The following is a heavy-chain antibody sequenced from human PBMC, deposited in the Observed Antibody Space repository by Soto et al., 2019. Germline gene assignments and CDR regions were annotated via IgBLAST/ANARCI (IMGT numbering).Heavy chain of an antibody. J-gene: IGHJ6*02. CDR2: ISYDGSNK. V-gene: IGHV3-30-3*01. CDR1: GFTFSSYA. CDR3: EREYWYGDFSGYGMDV. Sequence: PGGSLRLSCAASGFTFSSYAMHWVRQAPGKGLEWVSVISYDGSNKYYADSVKGLFTISRDNSKNTLYLQMNSLRAEDTDVYYCEREYWYGDFSGYGMDVWGQGTTVPVSS. D-gene: IGHD4-17*01.